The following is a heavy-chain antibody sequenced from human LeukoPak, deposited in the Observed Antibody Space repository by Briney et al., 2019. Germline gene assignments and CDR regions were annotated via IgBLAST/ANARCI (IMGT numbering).Heavy chain of an antibody. CDR3: AKGTAVAGWNY. CDR1: GFTFSSYA. Sequence: GGSLRLSCAASGFTFSSYAMSWVRQAPGKGPEWVSAISGSGGSTYYADSVKGRFTISRDNSKNTLYLQMNSLRAEDTAVYYCAKGTAVAGWNYWGQGTLVTVSS. V-gene: IGHV3-23*01. D-gene: IGHD6-19*01. J-gene: IGHJ4*02. CDR2: ISGSGGST.